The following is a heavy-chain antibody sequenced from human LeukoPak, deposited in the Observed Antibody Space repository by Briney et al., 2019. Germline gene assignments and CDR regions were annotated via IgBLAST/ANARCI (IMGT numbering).Heavy chain of an antibody. Sequence: GGSLRLSCAASGFTFSSYAMHWVRQAPGKGLEWVAVISYDGSSKYYADSVKGRFTISRDNSKNTLYLQMNSLRAEDTAVYYCASTLTAIPDYYYYGMDVWGQGTTVTVPS. CDR1: GFTFSSYA. CDR3: ASTLTAIPDYYYYGMDV. CDR2: ISYDGSSK. V-gene: IGHV3-30-3*01. D-gene: IGHD2-21*02. J-gene: IGHJ6*02.